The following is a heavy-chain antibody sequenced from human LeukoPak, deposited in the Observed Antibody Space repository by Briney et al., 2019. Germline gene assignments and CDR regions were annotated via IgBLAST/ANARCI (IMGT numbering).Heavy chain of an antibody. V-gene: IGHV3-48*01. J-gene: IGHJ4*02. CDR1: GFTFSSYS. CDR3: AGAFYPAYYFDY. Sequence: GGSLRLSCAASGFTFSSYSMNWVRQAPGKGLAGVSYISSSSSTIYYADSVKGRFTISRDNAKNSLYLQMNSLRAEDTAVYYCAGAFYPAYYFDYWGQGTLVTVSS. D-gene: IGHD4-17*01. CDR2: ISSSSSTI.